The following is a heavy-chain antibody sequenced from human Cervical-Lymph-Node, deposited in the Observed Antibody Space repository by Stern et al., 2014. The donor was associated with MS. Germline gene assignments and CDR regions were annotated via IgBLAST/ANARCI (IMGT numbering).Heavy chain of an antibody. CDR2: ISSSSTYT. CDR1: GFIFSDYY. J-gene: IGHJ4*02. D-gene: IGHD6-6*01. V-gene: IGHV3-11*06. Sequence: VHLVESGGGLVKPGGSLRLSCAASGFIFSDYYMSWIRQAPGKGLEWVSYISSSSTYTNYPDSMKGRFTISRDNAENSLYLQMNSLRAEDTAVYYCARYSSSSGLIYWGQGALVTVSS. CDR3: ARYSSSSGLIY.